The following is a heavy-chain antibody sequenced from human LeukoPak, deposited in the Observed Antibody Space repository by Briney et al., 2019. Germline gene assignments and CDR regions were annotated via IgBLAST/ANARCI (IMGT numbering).Heavy chain of an antibody. Sequence: PGGSLRLSRAASGFTFSSYSMNWVRQAPGKGLEWVSSISSSSSYIYYADSVKGRFTISRDNAKNSLYLQMNSLRAEDTAVYYCARDQRGDSGSYPRLDYWGQGTLVTVSS. CDR1: GFTFSSYS. V-gene: IGHV3-21*01. J-gene: IGHJ4*02. CDR3: ARDQRGDSGSYPRLDY. D-gene: IGHD1-26*01. CDR2: ISSSSSYI.